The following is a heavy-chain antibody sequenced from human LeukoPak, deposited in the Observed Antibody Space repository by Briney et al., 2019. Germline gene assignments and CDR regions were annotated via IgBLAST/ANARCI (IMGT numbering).Heavy chain of an antibody. CDR1: GVTVSSNY. J-gene: IGHJ3*02. CDR2: IYSGGST. Sequence: GGSLRLSCAASGVTVSSNYMSWVRQAPGKGLEWVSVIYSGGSTYYADSVKGRFTISRDNSKNTLYLQMNSLRAEDTAVYYCARDGAYSASNIWGQGTMVAVSS. D-gene: IGHD6-13*01. CDR3: ARDGAYSASNI. V-gene: IGHV3-53*01.